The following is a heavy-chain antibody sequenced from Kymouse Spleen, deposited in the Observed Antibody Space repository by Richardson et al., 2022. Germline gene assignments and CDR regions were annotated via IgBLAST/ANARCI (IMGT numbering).Heavy chain of an antibody. Sequence: EVQLVESGGGLVKPGGSLRLSCAASGFTFSSYSMNWVRQAPGKGLEWVSSISSSSSYIYYADSVKGRFTISRDNAKNSLYLQMNSLRAEDTAVYYCAHHQTGTTGDFDLWGRGTLVTVSS. V-gene: IGHV3-21*03. CDR3: AHHQTGTTGDFDL. D-gene: IGHD1-7*01. CDR2: ISSSSSYI. CDR1: GFTFSSYS. J-gene: IGHJ2*01.